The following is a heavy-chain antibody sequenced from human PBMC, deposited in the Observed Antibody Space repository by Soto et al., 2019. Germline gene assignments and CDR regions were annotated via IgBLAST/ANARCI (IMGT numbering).Heavy chain of an antibody. J-gene: IGHJ5*02. CDR1: GFSFSNFW. V-gene: IGHV3-7*01. CDR3: AAWDSSNHP. CDR2: INPDGSAQ. Sequence: GGSLRLSCVASGFSFSNFWMNWVRQTPGRGLEWVANINPDGSAQTYGDSVKGRFTVSRDNAKNSLYLQMNSLRGEDTAVYFCAAWDSSNHPWGQGTLVTVSS. D-gene: IGHD1-26*01.